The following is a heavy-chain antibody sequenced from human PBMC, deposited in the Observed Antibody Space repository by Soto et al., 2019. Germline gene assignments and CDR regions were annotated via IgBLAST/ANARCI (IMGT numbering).Heavy chain of an antibody. J-gene: IGHJ3*02. CDR2: ISYDGSNK. CDR3: AKDGGGEEPPLAFDI. V-gene: IGHV3-30*18. D-gene: IGHD3-16*01. Sequence: GGSLRLSCAASGFTFSSYGMHWVRQAPGKGLEWVAVISYDGSNKYYADSVKGRFTISRDNSKNTLYLQMNSLRAEDTAVYYCAKDGGGEEPPLAFDIWGQGTMVTVSS. CDR1: GFTFSSYG.